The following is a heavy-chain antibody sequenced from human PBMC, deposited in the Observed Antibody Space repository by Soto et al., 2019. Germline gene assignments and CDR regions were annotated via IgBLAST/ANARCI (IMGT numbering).Heavy chain of an antibody. Sequence: GXSVKVSCKASGGTFSSYAISWVRQAPGQGLEWMGGIIPIFGTANYAQKFQGRVTITADESTSTAYMELSSLRSEYTAVYYCARVGTYYDIFTAQNWFDHWGQGTLVTVSS. J-gene: IGHJ5*02. V-gene: IGHV1-69*13. CDR2: IIPIFGTA. D-gene: IGHD3-9*01. CDR1: GGTFSSYA. CDR3: ARVGTYYDIFTAQNWFDH.